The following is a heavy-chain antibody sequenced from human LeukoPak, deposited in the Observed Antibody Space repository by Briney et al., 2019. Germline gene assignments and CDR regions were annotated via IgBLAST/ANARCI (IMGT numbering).Heavy chain of an antibody. CDR2: IYYSGST. J-gene: IGHJ4*02. D-gene: IGHD3-10*01. V-gene: IGHV4-59*12. CDR1: GGSISSYY. CDR3: ARRITMVRGVIYYFDY. Sequence: KASETLSLTCTVSGGSISSYYWSWIRQPPGKGLEWIGYIYYSGSTNYNPSLKSRVTISVDTSKNQFSLKLSSVTAADTAVYYCARRITMVRGVIYYFDYWGQGTLVTVSS.